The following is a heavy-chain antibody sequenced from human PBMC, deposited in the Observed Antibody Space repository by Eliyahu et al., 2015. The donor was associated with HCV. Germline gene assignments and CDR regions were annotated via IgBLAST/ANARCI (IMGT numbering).Heavy chain of an antibody. CDR1: GFSCSNYG. CDR3: ARGSFPAYNDNTFDI. V-gene: IGHV3-48*04. CDR2: IHSGSSLI. D-gene: IGHD6-13*01. J-gene: IGHJ3*02. Sequence: EVQLVESGGGLVQPGGSLRLSCXASGFSCSNYGMNWVRRAPGKGLEWVSFIHSGSSLIYYSDSVKGRFAISRDNAKNSLYLQMNSLRAEDTAVYYCARGSFPAYNDNTFDIWGQGTMVTVSS.